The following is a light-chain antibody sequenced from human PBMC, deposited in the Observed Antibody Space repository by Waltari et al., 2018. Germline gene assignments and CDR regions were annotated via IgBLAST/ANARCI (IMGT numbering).Light chain of an antibody. CDR3: RQYYSRRT. CDR1: LYKANEKNC. CDR2: WAS. J-gene: IGKJ1*01. Sequence: LYKANEKNCLAWDQQKPGQPPKQRIYWASTRESGVPDRCSGSGAGTDFTLTINSLQADDVAVEDCRQYYSRRTFGRGTRVEIK. V-gene: IGKV4-1*01.